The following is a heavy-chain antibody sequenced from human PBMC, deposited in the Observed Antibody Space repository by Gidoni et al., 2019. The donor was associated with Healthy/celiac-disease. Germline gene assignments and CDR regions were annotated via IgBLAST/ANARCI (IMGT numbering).Heavy chain of an antibody. CDR3: AKDQVGARRGPDY. J-gene: IGHJ4*02. Sequence: QVQLVESGGGVVQPGRPLRLSCAASGFTFSSYGMHWVRQAPGKGLEWVAVISYDGSNKYYADSVKGRFTISRDNSKNTLYLQMNSLRAEDTAVYYCAKDQVGARRGPDYWGQGTLVTVSS. CDR1: GFTFSSYG. D-gene: IGHD1-26*01. V-gene: IGHV3-30*18. CDR2: ISYDGSNK.